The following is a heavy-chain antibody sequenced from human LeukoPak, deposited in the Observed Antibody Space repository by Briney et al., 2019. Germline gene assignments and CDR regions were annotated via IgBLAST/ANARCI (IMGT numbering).Heavy chain of an antibody. CDR3: ARGRSGRYQLLFRDYYYYGMDV. V-gene: IGHV3-48*02. J-gene: IGHJ6*02. Sequence: PGGSLRLSCAASGFTFSTYSMNWVRQAPGKGLEWVSYISSSSSTIYYADSVKGRFTISRDNAKNSLYLQMNSLRDEDTAVYYCARGRSGRYQLLFRDYYYYGMDVWGQGTTVTVSS. CDR1: GFTFSTYS. CDR2: ISSSSSTI. D-gene: IGHD2-2*01.